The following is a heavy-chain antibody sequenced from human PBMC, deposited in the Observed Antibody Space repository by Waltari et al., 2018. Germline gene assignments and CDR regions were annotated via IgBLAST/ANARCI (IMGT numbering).Heavy chain of an antibody. D-gene: IGHD1-26*01. CDR1: GGSLSSPY. Sequence: QMQLQASGPGLVKPSETLSITCTVSGGSLSSPYWSWIRQPPGKGLEWIGYIYYSGSTNYNPSLKSRVTISVDTSKNQFYLKLSSGTAADTAVYYCASEVGATPYFDYWGQGTLVTVSS. CDR2: IYYSGST. CDR3: ASEVGATPYFDY. J-gene: IGHJ4*02. V-gene: IGHV4-59*11.